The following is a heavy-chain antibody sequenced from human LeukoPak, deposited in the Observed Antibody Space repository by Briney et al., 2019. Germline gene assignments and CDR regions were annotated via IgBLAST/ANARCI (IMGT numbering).Heavy chain of an antibody. CDR1: VGSFSDFY. CDR3: ARTLLESVAGPFDY. CDR2: INHSGRT. J-gene: IGHJ4*02. D-gene: IGHD6-19*01. V-gene: IGHV4-34*01. Sequence: SSETLSLTCAVYVGSFSDFYWSWIRQPPGKGLEWIGEINHSGRTTYNPSLKSRVTVSVDTSKNQFSLKLTSVTAADSAVYYCARTLLESVAGPFDYWGQGTLVTVSS.